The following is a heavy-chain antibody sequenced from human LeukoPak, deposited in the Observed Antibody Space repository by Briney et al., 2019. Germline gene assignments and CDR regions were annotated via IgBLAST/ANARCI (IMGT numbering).Heavy chain of an antibody. J-gene: IGHJ4*02. CDR2: IYTSGST. CDR1: GGSISSYY. CDR3: AASWVGAAAGPLGY. D-gene: IGHD6-13*01. V-gene: IGHV4-4*07. Sequence: SETLSLTCTVSGGSISSYYWSWIRQPAGKGLEWIGRIYTSGSTNYNPSLKSRVTMSVDTSKNQFSLKLSSVTAADTAVYYCAASWVGAAAGPLGYWGQGTLVTVPS.